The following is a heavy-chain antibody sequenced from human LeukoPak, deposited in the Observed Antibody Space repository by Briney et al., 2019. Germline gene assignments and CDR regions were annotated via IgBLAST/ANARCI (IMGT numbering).Heavy chain of an antibody. CDR3: AKRYYYDSSGYADAFDI. D-gene: IGHD3-22*01. J-gene: IGHJ3*02. CDR1: GFTFSSYA. V-gene: IGHV3-23*01. Sequence: GGSPRLSCAASGFTFSSYAMSWVRQAPGKGLEWVSGISGNGGSTYHADSVKGRFTISRDNSENTLYLQMNSLRAEDTAVYYCAKRYYYDSSGYADAFDIWGQGTMVTVSS. CDR2: ISGNGGST.